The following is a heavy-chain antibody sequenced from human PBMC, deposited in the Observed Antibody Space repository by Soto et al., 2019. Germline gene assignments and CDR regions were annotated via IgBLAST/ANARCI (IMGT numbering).Heavy chain of an antibody. CDR2: IYTSGST. Sequence: QVQLQESGPGLVKPSETLSLTCTVSGGSISSYYWSWIRQPAGKGLEWIGRIYTSGSTNYNPSLKSRVTMSVDTSKNQFSLKLSSVTAADTAVYYCARDDTVYCSSTSGYPYYYYGMDVWGQGTTVTVSS. CDR3: ARDDTVYCSSTSGYPYYYYGMDV. CDR1: GGSISSYY. V-gene: IGHV4-4*07. J-gene: IGHJ6*02. D-gene: IGHD2-2*01.